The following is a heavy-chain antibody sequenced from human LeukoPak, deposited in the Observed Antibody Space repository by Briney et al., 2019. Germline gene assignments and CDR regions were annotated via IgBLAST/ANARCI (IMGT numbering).Heavy chain of an antibody. CDR1: GFTFSSYG. V-gene: IGHV3-30*18. D-gene: IGHD1-26*01. Sequence: GRSLRLSCAASGFTFSSYGMRWVRQAPGKGLEWVAVISYDGSNKYYADSVKGRFTISRDNSKNTLYLQMNSLRAEDTAVYYCAKGSGSYQGSFGMDVWGQGTTVTVSS. CDR3: AKGSGSYQGSFGMDV. J-gene: IGHJ6*02. CDR2: ISYDGSNK.